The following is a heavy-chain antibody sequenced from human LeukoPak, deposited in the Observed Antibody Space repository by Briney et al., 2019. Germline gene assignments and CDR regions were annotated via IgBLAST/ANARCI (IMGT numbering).Heavy chain of an antibody. Sequence: GASVKVSCKASGYTFTGYYMHWVRQAPGQGLEWMGWINPNSGGTNYAQKFQGRVTMTRDTSISTAYMELSRLRSDDTAVYYCAIGAAAGPDTKIYYYYYMDVWGKGTTVTVSS. CDR1: GYTFTGYY. CDR2: INPNSGGT. D-gene: IGHD6-13*01. CDR3: AIGAAAGPDTKIYYYYYMDV. J-gene: IGHJ6*03. V-gene: IGHV1-2*02.